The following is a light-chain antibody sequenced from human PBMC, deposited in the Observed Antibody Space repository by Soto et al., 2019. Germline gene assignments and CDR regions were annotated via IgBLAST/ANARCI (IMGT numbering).Light chain of an antibody. CDR3: QQRSNWPLT. J-gene: IGKJ4*02. V-gene: IGKV3-11*01. Sequence: EIVLTQSPATLSLSPGEKATLPSRPSQSVSSYLAWYQQKPGQAPRLLIYDASNRATGIPARFSGSGSGTDFTLTISSLEPEDFAVYYCQQRSNWPLTFGGGTKVDIK. CDR1: QSVSSY. CDR2: DAS.